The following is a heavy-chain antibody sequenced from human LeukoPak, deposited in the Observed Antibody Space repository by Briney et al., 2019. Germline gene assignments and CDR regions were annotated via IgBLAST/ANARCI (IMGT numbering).Heavy chain of an antibody. V-gene: IGHV3-30*03. Sequence: TGGSLRLSCAASGFAFSSYGMHWVRQAPGKGLEWVAVISYDGSNKYYADSVKGRFTISRDNSKNTLYLQMNSLRAEDTAPYYCARETGGTVGSTDFDYWGQGTLVTVSS. D-gene: IGHD4-17*01. CDR1: GFAFSSYG. J-gene: IGHJ4*02. CDR2: ISYDGSNK. CDR3: ARETGGTVGSTDFDY.